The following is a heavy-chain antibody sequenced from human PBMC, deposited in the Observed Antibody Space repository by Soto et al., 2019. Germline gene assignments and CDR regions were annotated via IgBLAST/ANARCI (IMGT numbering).Heavy chain of an antibody. D-gene: IGHD3-22*01. CDR3: ARGYHYYDSSGYDKWDAFDI. J-gene: IGHJ3*02. CDR2: ISSSSSYI. V-gene: IGHV3-21*01. Sequence: EVQLVEAGGGLVKPGGSLGLSCEASGFTFSSYRLTWFRQAPGKGLGWVSSISSSSSYIYYADSVKGRFTISRDNAKNSLYLQMNSLRAEDTAVYYCARGYHYYDSSGYDKWDAFDIWGQGTMVTVSS. CDR1: GFTFSSYR.